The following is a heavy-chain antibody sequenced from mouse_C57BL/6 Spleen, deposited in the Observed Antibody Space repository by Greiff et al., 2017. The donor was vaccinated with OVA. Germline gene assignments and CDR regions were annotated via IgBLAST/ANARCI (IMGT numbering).Heavy chain of an antibody. Sequence: VQLQQSGPELVKPGASVKISCKASGYSFTSYYIHWVKQRPGQGLEWIGWIYPGSGNTKYNEKFKGKATLTADTSSSTAYMQLSSLTSEDSAVYYCASSIYDYEDYYAMGYWGQGTSVTVSS. V-gene: IGHV1-66*01. J-gene: IGHJ4*01. D-gene: IGHD2-4*01. CDR3: ASSIYDYEDYYAMGY. CDR1: GYSFTSYY. CDR2: IYPGSGNT.